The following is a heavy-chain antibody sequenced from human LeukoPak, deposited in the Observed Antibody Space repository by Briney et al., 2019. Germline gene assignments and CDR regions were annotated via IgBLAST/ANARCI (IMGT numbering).Heavy chain of an antibody. Sequence: PSETLSLTCSVSGASISGGTYYWGWVRQPPGTGVEWIGSIYYTGSTYDNPSLKSRVTISVDTSKNQFSLKPSSVTAADTAVYYCARRGGSGRAFDYWGQGTLVTISS. CDR3: ARRGGSGRAFDY. CDR2: IYYTGST. D-gene: IGHD1-26*01. CDR1: GASISGGTYY. V-gene: IGHV4-39*01. J-gene: IGHJ4*02.